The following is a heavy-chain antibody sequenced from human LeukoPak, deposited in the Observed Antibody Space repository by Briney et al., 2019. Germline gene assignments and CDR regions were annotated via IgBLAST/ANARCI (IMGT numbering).Heavy chain of an antibody. Sequence: SETLSLTCTVSGGSISSYCWSWIRQPPGKGLEWIGNIYDRGSTKYNPSLKSRVTISVDTSKNQFFLRLSSVTAADTAVYYCARGTTFDNWGQGTLVTVSS. CDR1: GGSISSYC. CDR2: IYDRGST. D-gene: IGHD1-1*01. J-gene: IGHJ4*02. V-gene: IGHV4-59*01. CDR3: ARGTTFDN.